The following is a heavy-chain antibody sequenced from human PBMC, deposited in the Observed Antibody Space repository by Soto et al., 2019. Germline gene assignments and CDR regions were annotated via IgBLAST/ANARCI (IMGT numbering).Heavy chain of an antibody. CDR1: GFTFSSYA. Sequence: EVQLLESGGGLVQPGGSLRLSCAASGFTFSSYAMSWVRQAPGKGLEWVSSISGGGGSTYYAASVKGRFTISRDTSKNTLFLKMNSLRADDTAVYYCAKDGSYDYVWGSYRLGYWGQGALVTVSS. J-gene: IGHJ4*02. D-gene: IGHD3-16*02. CDR2: ISGGGGST. CDR3: AKDGSYDYVWGSYRLGY. V-gene: IGHV3-23*01.